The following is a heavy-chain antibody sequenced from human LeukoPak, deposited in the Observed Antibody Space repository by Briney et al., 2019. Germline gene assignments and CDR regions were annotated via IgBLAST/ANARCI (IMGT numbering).Heavy chain of an antibody. CDR2: IKQDGSEK. D-gene: IGHD1-26*01. Sequence: GGSLRLSCAASGFTFSSYWMSWVRQAPGKGLEWVANIKQDGSEKYYVDSVKGRFTISRDNAKNSLYLQMNSLRAEDTAVYYCARSGRVEHYYYYMDVWGKGTTVTVSS. V-gene: IGHV3-7*01. J-gene: IGHJ6*03. CDR1: GFTFSSYW. CDR3: ARSGRVEHYYYYMDV.